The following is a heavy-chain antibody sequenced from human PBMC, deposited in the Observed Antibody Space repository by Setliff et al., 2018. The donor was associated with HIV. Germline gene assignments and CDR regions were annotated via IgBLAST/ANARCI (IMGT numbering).Heavy chain of an antibody. CDR2: INTYNGNT. V-gene: IGHV1-18*04. D-gene: IGHD2-15*01. CDR3: ARGGPPRVATLYWFDP. J-gene: IGHJ5*02. Sequence: ASVKVSCKASGYTFINYGINWLRQAPGQGLEWMGWINTYNGNTKYGQKFQGSVTMTTDTSTSTVYMELRSLTSDDTALYYCARGGPPRVATLYWFDPWGQGTLVTVYS. CDR1: GYTFINYG.